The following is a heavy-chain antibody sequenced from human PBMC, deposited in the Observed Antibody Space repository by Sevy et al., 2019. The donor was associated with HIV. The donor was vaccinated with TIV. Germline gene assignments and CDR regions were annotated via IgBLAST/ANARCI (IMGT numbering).Heavy chain of an antibody. Sequence: SETLSLTCTVSGGSISSGDYYWGWIRQPPGKGLEWIGYIYYSGSTYYNPSLKSRVTISVDTSKNQFSLKLSSVTAADTAVYYCASLSYYDFWSGYYRYWGQGTLVTVSS. D-gene: IGHD3-3*01. CDR1: GGSISSGDYY. V-gene: IGHV4-30-4*01. CDR2: IYYSGST. J-gene: IGHJ4*02. CDR3: ASLSYYDFWSGYYRY.